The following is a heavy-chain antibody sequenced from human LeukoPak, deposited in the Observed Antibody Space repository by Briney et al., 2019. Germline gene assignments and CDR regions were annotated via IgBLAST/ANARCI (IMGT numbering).Heavy chain of an antibody. J-gene: IGHJ4*02. CDR2: ITYDGSSK. CDR3: AREQRGYDCYY. D-gene: IGHD5-12*01. CDR1: GFTFSSYA. V-gene: IGHV3-30-3*01. Sequence: GGSLRPSCAASGFTFSSYAMHWVRQAPGKGLEWVALITYDGSSKYYADSVKGRFTISRDNSKNTLYLQMSSLRAEDTAVYYCAREQRGYDCYYWGQGTLVTVSS.